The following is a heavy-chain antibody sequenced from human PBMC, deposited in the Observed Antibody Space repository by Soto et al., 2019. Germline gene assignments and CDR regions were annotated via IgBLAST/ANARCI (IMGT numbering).Heavy chain of an antibody. V-gene: IGHV4-4*02. D-gene: IGHD6-19*01. J-gene: IGHJ5*02. Sequence: QVQLQESGPGLVKPSGTLSLTCAVSGGSISSSNWWSWVRQPPGKGLEWIGEIYHSGSTNYTPSLKSRVTISVDKSKNQFSLKLSSVTAADTAVYYCARGSSILGGWQGNWFAPWGQGTLVTVSS. CDR2: IYHSGST. CDR1: GGSISSSNW. CDR3: ARGSSILGGWQGNWFAP.